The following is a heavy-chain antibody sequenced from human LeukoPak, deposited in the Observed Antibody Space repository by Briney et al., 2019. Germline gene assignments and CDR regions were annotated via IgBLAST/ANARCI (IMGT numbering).Heavy chain of an antibody. CDR2: IYYTGNT. CDR1: GGSISTYY. J-gene: IGHJ5*02. Sequence: PSETLSLTCTVSGGSISTYYWSWIRQPPGKGLEWIGYIYYTGNTNYNPSLKSRITISVDTSKNQFSLKLSSVTAADTAFYYCARGQGWFDPWGQGTLVTVSS. V-gene: IGHV4-59*01. CDR3: ARGQGWFDP.